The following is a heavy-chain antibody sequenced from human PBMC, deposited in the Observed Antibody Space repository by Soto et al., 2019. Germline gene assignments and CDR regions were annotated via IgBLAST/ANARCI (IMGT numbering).Heavy chain of an antibody. J-gene: IGHJ3*02. D-gene: IGHD3-22*01. V-gene: IGHV1-69*13. CDR2: IIPIFGTA. Sequence: SVKVSCKASGGTFSSYAISLVRQAPGQWLEWMGGIIPIFGTANYAQKFQGRVTITADESTSTAYMELSSLRSEDTAVYYCARGVPYYYDSSSTEHDAFDIWGQGTMVTVS. CDR3: ARGVPYYYDSSSTEHDAFDI. CDR1: GGTFSSYA.